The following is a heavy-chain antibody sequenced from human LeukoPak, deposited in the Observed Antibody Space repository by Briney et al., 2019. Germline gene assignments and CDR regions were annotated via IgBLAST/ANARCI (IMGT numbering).Heavy chain of an antibody. J-gene: IGHJ4*02. CDR1: GYTFTGYY. V-gene: IGHV1-2*02. Sequence: ASVKVSCKASGYTFTGYYMHWVRQAPGQGLEWMGWINPNSGGTNYAQKFQGRVTMTRDTSISTAYMERSRLRSDDTAVYYCARDYEGGSYYDLDYWGQGTRVTVSS. CDR3: ARDYEGGSYYDLDY. CDR2: INPNSGGT. D-gene: IGHD1-26*01.